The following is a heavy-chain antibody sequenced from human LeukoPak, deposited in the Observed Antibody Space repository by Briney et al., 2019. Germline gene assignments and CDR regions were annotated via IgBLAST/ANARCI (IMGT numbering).Heavy chain of an antibody. D-gene: IGHD2-21*01. Sequence: GGSLRLSCAASGFTFDDYAMHWVRQAPGKGLEWVSGISCNSGSIGYADSVKGRFTISRDNAKNSLYLQMNSLRAEDTALYYCAKSGGLDGGDPDYYFDYWGQGTLVTVSS. J-gene: IGHJ4*02. V-gene: IGHV3-9*01. CDR1: GFTFDDYA. CDR2: ISCNSGSI. CDR3: AKSGGLDGGDPDYYFDY.